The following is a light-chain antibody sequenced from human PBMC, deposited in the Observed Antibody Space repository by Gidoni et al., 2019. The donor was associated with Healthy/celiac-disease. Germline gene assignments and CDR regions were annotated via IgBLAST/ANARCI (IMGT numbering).Light chain of an antibody. CDR1: QSISSW. Sequence: DIQMTQSPSTLSASVGDRVTITCRASQSISSWLAWYQQKPGKAPKLLIYDASSLESGVPSSFSGSGSGTEFTLTISSLQPDDFATYYCQQYNSYSETFGQXTKVEIK. CDR3: QQYNSYSET. V-gene: IGKV1-5*01. CDR2: DAS. J-gene: IGKJ1*01.